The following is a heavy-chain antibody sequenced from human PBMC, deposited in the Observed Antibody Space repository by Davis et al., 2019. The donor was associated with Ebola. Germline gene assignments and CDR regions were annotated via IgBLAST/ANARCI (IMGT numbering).Heavy chain of an antibody. V-gene: IGHV3-64*04. D-gene: IGHD4-17*01. J-gene: IGHJ4*02. Sequence: GGSLRLSCSASGFTFSSYAMHWVRQAPGKGLEYVSAISSNGGSTYYADSVKGRFTISRDNSKNTLYLQMNSLRAEDTAVYYCARVSSHGDPDYWGQGTLVTVSS. CDR1: GFTFSSYA. CDR3: ARVSSHGDPDY. CDR2: ISSNGGST.